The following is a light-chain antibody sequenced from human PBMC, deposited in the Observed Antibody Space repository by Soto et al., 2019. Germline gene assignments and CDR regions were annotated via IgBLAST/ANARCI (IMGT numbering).Light chain of an antibody. CDR3: QQSYSTTWT. CDR1: QSISNW. CDR2: AAS. Sequence: GDRVTITCRASQSISNWLAWYQQKPGKAPKLLIYAASSLQSGVPSRFSGSGSETDFTLTISSLQPEEFATYSCQQSYSTTWTFGQGTKVDIK. J-gene: IGKJ1*01. V-gene: IGKV1-39*01.